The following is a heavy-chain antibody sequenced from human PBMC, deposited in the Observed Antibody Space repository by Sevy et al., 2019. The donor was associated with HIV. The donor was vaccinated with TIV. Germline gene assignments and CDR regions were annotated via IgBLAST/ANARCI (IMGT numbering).Heavy chain of an antibody. CDR2: ISSSSSTI. D-gene: IGHD4-4*01. CDR1: GFTLSSYI. CDR3: ARDNDYSNNYFDY. Sequence: GGSLRLSCAASGFTLSSYIMNWVRQAPGKGLEWVSYISSSSSTIYYADSVKGRFTISRDNAKNSLYLQMNSLRDEDTAVYYCARDNDYSNNYFDYWGQGTLVTVSS. J-gene: IGHJ4*02. V-gene: IGHV3-48*02.